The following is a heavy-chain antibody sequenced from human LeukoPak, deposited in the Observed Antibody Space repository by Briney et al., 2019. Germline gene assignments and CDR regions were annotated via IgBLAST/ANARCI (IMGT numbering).Heavy chain of an antibody. V-gene: IGHV1-8*03. CDR3: AREGGGPVAGIGWFGP. J-gene: IGHJ5*02. CDR1: GYTFTNYD. D-gene: IGHD6-19*01. Sequence: GASAKVSCKASGYTFTNYDMSWVRQASGQGLEWMGWMNPNSGNTGYAQKFQGRVTITRNTSISTAYMELSSLKSEDTGVYYCAREGGGPVAGIGWFGPWGQGTLVTVSS. CDR2: MNPNSGNT.